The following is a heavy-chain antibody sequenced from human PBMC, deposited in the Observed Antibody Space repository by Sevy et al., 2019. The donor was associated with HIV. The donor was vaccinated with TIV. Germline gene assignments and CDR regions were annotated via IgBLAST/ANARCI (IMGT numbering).Heavy chain of an antibody. CDR2: IYYSGST. V-gene: IGHV4-31*03. CDR1: GGSISSGGYY. Sequence: SETLSLTCTVSGGSISSGGYYWSWIRQHPGKGLEWIGYIYYSGSTYYNPSLKSRVTISVDTSKNQFSLKLSSVTAAETAVYYCARDGYCGGDCYSNGAFDIWGQGTMVTVSS. CDR3: ARDGYCGGDCYSNGAFDI. D-gene: IGHD2-21*02. J-gene: IGHJ3*02.